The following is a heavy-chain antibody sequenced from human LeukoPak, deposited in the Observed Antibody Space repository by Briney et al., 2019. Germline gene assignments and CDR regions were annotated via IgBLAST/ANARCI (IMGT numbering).Heavy chain of an antibody. J-gene: IGHJ3*02. CDR2: INPSGGST. CDR3: ARESSTQGAFDI. V-gene: IGHV1-46*01. CDR1: GYTFTSYD. Sequence: ASVKVSWKAPGYTFTSYDINWVRQAPGQGLEWMGIINPSGGSTSYAQKFQGRVTMTRDTSTRTLYMELSSLRSEDTAVYYCARESSTQGAFDIWGQGTMVTVSS. D-gene: IGHD3-16*02.